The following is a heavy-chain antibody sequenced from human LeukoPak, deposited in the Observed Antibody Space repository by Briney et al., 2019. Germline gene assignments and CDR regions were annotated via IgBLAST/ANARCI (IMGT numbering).Heavy chain of an antibody. D-gene: IGHD4-11*01. CDR2: IVVGSGFT. J-gene: IGHJ4*02. CDR3: ARGHDYSPDRSFDY. CDR1: GFTFSTSA. Sequence: SVKVSCKASGFTFSTSAVQWVRQARGQRLEWIGWIVVGSGFTNYAQKFQERVTITRDMSTSTAYMELRSLRSDDTAVYYCARGHDYSPDRSFDYWGQGTLDTVSS. V-gene: IGHV1-58*01.